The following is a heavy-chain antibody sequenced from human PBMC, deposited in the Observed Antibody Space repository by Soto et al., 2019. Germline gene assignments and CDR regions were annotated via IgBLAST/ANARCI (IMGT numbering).Heavy chain of an antibody. CDR1: GFSFNPYV. CDR2: ISSNTSYT. Sequence: GGSLRLSCVASGFSFNPYVMAWVRQAPGKGLEWVSAISSNTSYTYYADSMRGRFTISRDNAKNTLFLQMNSLRAEDTAVYYCARKGGSKSGSFDYWGQGTLVTVSS. J-gene: IGHJ4*02. CDR3: ARKGGSKSGSFDY. D-gene: IGHD3-16*01. V-gene: IGHV3-21*01.